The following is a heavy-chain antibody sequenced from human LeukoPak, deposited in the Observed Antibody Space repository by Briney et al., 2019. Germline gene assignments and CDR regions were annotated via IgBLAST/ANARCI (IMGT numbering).Heavy chain of an antibody. Sequence: PSETLSLICAIYGGSFSGYYWSWIRQPPGKGLEWIGEINHSGSTNYNPSLKSRVTISVDTSKNQFSLKLSSVTAADTAVYYCARNNRKRGVGSSGYYRFDPWGQGTLVTVSS. D-gene: IGHD3-22*01. V-gene: IGHV4-34*01. CDR1: GGSFSGYY. CDR2: INHSGST. CDR3: ARNNRKRGVGSSGYYRFDP. J-gene: IGHJ5*02.